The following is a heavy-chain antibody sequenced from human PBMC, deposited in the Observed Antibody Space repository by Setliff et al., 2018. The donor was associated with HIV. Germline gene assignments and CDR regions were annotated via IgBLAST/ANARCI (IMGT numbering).Heavy chain of an antibody. V-gene: IGHV4-59*11. D-gene: IGHD4-17*01. CDR1: GGSINSRY. Sequence: SETLSLTCTVSGGSINSRYWSWIRQPPGKGLEWIGYMYYSGSTNYNPSLKSRVTISVDPSKNQFSLKLTSMTAADTAVYYCARGGATVATRYFDLWGRGTLVTISS. J-gene: IGHJ2*01. CDR3: ARGGATVATRYFDL. CDR2: MYYSGST.